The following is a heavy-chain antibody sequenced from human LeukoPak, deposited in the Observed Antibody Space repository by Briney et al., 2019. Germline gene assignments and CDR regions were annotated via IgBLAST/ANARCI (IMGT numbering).Heavy chain of an antibody. V-gene: IGHV5-51*01. CDR3: ARLRGYCSSTSCPKGWFDP. Sequence: GESLQISCKGSGYSFTSYWIGWVRQMPGKGLEWMGIIYPGDSDTRYSPSFQGQVTISADKSISTAYLQWSSLKASDTAMYYCARLRGYCSSTSCPKGWFDPWGQGTLVTVSS. J-gene: IGHJ5*02. CDR1: GYSFTSYW. D-gene: IGHD2-2*01. CDR2: IYPGDSDT.